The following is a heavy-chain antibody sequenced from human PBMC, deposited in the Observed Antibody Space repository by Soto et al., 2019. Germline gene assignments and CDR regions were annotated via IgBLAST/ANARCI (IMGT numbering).Heavy chain of an antibody. CDR3: AREKTSYGMEV. Sequence: QVQLVQTGAEVKKPGASVKVSCKASGYTFTSYDINWVRQDTGQGLEWMGWMNPNSGNTGYAQKFQGRVTMTSNTSISTAYMELSSLRSEATAVYYCAREKTSYGMEVWGQGTTVTVSS. CDR1: GYTFTSYD. V-gene: IGHV1-8*01. J-gene: IGHJ6*02. CDR2: MNPNSGNT.